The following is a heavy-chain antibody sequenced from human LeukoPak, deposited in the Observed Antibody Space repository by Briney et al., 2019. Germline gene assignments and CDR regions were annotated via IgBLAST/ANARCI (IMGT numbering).Heavy chain of an antibody. CDR3: ARVPLRGDQFDP. J-gene: IGHJ5*02. V-gene: IGHV1-8*01. CDR2: MNPQSGDT. D-gene: IGHD3-10*01. CDR1: GYTFTNYD. Sequence: GASVKVSCEASGYTFTNYDINWVRQATGQGLEWMGWMNPQSGDTDYAQKFQGRVTMTRSPSISTAYMELTSLTYEDTAVYYCARVPLRGDQFDPWGQGTLVTVSS.